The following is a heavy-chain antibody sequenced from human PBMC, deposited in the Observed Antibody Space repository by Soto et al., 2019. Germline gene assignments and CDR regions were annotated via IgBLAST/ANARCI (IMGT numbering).Heavy chain of an antibody. CDR1: GFTFSIYE. CDR3: ARESEDLTSNFDY. Sequence: GRPLRLSCPASGFTFSIYEMNWVRQAPGEGLEWGSYISSSGSTIYYADSVKGRFTISRDNAKNSVYLEMNSLSAEDTAVYYCARESEDLTSNFDYWGQGTLVTVSS. J-gene: IGHJ4*02. CDR2: ISSSGSTI. V-gene: IGHV3-48*03.